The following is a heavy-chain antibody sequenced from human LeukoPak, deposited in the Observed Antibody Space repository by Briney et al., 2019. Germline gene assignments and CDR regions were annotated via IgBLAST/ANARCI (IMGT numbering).Heavy chain of an antibody. D-gene: IGHD3-16*01. CDR1: GFTFSSYT. CDR3: AEGAPEGGHFDY. CDR2: ISGSGDIT. J-gene: IGHJ4*02. Sequence: PGDSLRLSCAASGFTFSSYTMSWVRQAPGKGPEWVSAISGSGDITYYADFVKGRFTISRDNSKNTLYLQMDSLRAEDTAVYYCAEGAPEGGHFDYWGQGTLVTVCS. V-gene: IGHV3-23*01.